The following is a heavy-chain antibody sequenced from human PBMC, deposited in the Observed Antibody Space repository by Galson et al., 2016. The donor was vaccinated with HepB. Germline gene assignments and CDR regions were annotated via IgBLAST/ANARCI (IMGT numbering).Heavy chain of an antibody. J-gene: IGHJ4*02. CDR2: AIPVFGTA. V-gene: IGHV1-69*13. Sequence: SVKVSCKASGGSFRTSAISWVRQAPGQGLEWMGEAIPVFGTANYEQKFQGRLTITADESRSTAYMELTSLRSEDTAVYYCTRGRDESSSWSVYWGQGTLITVSS. D-gene: IGHD6-13*01. CDR1: GGSFRTSA. CDR3: TRGRDESSSWSVY.